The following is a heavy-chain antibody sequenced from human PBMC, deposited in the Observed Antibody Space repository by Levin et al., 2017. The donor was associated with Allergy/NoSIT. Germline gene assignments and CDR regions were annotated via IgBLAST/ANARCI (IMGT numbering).Heavy chain of an antibody. Sequence: GASVKVSCAAFGFNFSSYWMNWVRQAPGKGLEWVASIKQDGDEKYYVDSVKGRFTISRDNAKNSLYLQMNSLRAEDTAVYYCARGGSSGWYTEWYFNLWGRGTLVTVSS. J-gene: IGHJ2*01. CDR3: ARGGSSGWYTEWYFNL. CDR2: IKQDGDEK. CDR1: GFNFSSYW. V-gene: IGHV3-7*01. D-gene: IGHD6-19*01.